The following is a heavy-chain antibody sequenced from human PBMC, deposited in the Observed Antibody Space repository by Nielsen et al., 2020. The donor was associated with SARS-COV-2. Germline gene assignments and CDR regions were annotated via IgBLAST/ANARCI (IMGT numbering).Heavy chain of an antibody. CDR3: ARQQWLPGDYYGMDV. CDR2: IDPSDSYT. CDR1: GYSFTTYW. Sequence: GESLKIPCKGSGYSFTTYWINWVRQMPGKGLEWMGRIDPSDSYTNYSPSFQGHVTISADKSISTAYLQWSSLKASDTAMYYCARQQWLPGDYYGMDVWGQGTTITVSS. D-gene: IGHD6-19*01. J-gene: IGHJ6*02. V-gene: IGHV5-10-1*01.